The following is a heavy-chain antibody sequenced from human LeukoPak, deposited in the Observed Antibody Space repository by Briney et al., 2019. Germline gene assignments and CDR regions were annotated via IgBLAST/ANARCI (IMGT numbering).Heavy chain of an antibody. CDR1: GYSISSGYY. CDR3: AKDSLAGLDY. J-gene: IGHJ4*02. Sequence: SETLSLTCTVSGYSISSGYYWGWIRQPPGKGLEWIGSIYHSGSTYYNPSLKSRVTISVDMSKNQFSLKLSSVTAADTAVYYCAKDSLAGLDYWGQGTLVTVSS. D-gene: IGHD6-19*01. V-gene: IGHV4-38-2*02. CDR2: IYHSGST.